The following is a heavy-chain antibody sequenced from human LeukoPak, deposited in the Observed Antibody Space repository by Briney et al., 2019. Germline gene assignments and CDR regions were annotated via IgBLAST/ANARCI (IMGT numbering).Heavy chain of an antibody. Sequence: SETLSLTCTVSGASISRGGFLWHWIRQLPGMDLEWIGNIYYTGNAGYNPSLKSRVTISGDTSMNQFSLKLTSVTAADTAVYYCAREKACSTTSCYAFDIWGQGTLVTVSS. D-gene: IGHD2-2*01. CDR2: IYYTGNA. J-gene: IGHJ3*02. V-gene: IGHV4-31*03. CDR1: GASISRGGFL. CDR3: AREKACSTTSCYAFDI.